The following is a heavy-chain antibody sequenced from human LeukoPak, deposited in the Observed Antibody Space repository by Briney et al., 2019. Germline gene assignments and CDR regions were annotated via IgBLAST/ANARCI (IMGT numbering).Heavy chain of an antibody. Sequence: SETLSLTCSVSGASISSGSNYWGWIRQPPGKGLEWIGNIYSSGNTYYNASLKSRVTMYIDTSKNQFSLKLSSVTAADTAVYYCARDNIVVVAATKAYYFDYWGHGTLVPVSS. V-gene: IGHV4-39*07. CDR1: GASISSGSNY. J-gene: IGHJ4*01. CDR3: ARDNIVVVAATKAYYFDY. D-gene: IGHD2-15*01. CDR2: IYSSGNT.